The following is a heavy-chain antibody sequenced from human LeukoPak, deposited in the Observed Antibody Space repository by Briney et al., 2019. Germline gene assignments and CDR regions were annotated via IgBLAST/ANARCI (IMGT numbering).Heavy chain of an antibody. J-gene: IGHJ4*02. D-gene: IGHD3-10*01. V-gene: IGHV1-2*02. CDR2: IDPNSGGT. Sequence: GASVKVSCKASGYTFTGYYIHWVRQAPGQGLGWRGWIDPNSGGTNYAQKFQGRVTMTRDTSISTAYMVLNRLRSDDTAVYYCAREYYYGSGNYYNRIDYWGQGTLVTVSS. CDR3: AREYYYGSGNYYNRIDY. CDR1: GYTFTGYY.